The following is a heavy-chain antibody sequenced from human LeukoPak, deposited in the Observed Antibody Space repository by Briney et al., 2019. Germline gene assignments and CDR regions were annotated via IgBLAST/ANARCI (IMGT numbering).Heavy chain of an antibody. CDR3: ARGGVGIAAAGTFDY. J-gene: IGHJ4*02. CDR2: ISSSGSTI. V-gene: IGHV3-11*04. Sequence: SGRSLRLPCAASGFTFSDYYMSWIRQAPGKGLEWVSYISSSGSTIYYADSVKGRFTISRDNAKNSLYLQMNSLRAEDTAVYYCARGGVGIAAAGTFDYWGQGTLVTVSS. D-gene: IGHD6-13*01. CDR1: GFTFSDYY.